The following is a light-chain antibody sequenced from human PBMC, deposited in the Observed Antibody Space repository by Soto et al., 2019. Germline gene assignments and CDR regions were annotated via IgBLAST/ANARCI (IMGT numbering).Light chain of an antibody. CDR1: QDISNY. Sequence: DIQMTQSPSSLSASVGARITITCRTKQDISNYLAWYQQKAETVPKLMIYAATTLQAGVPSRCSGGGSGTDFTLTISRLQAEDVASYFCQKYNSALTFGQGTRLEIK. CDR2: AAT. CDR3: QKYNSALT. V-gene: IGKV1-27*01. J-gene: IGKJ5*01.